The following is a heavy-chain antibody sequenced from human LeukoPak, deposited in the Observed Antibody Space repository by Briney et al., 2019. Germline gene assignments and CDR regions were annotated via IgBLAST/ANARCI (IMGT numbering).Heavy chain of an antibody. D-gene: IGHD4-17*01. CDR3: AREEAAVTPGNWYFDL. J-gene: IGHJ2*01. V-gene: IGHV4-34*01. CDR1: GGSFSGYY. CDR2: INHSGST. Sequence: SETLSLTCAVYGGSFSGYYWSWIRQPPGKGLEWIGEINHSGSTNYNPSLKSRVTISVDTSKNQFSLKLSSVTAADTAVYYCAREEAAVTPGNWYFDLWGRATLVTVSS.